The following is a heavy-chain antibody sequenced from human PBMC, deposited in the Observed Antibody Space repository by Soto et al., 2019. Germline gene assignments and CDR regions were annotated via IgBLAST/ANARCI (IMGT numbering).Heavy chain of an antibody. CDR1: GFTFSTYD. D-gene: IGHD3-22*01. J-gene: IGHJ5*02. V-gene: IGHV3-30*18. Sequence: QVQMVESGGGVVHPGRSLRLSCVASGFTFSTYDIHWVRQAPGKGLEWVAVTSYDGSKRYYADSVVGRFTISRDNSKNTVDLQMNRLRAEDTAIYYCAKGEYLYDSRGALDPWGQGTLVTVSS. CDR2: TSYDGSKR. CDR3: AKGEYLYDSRGALDP.